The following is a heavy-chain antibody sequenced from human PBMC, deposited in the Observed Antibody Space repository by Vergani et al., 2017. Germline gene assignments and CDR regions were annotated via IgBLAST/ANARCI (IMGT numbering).Heavy chain of an antibody. CDR1: GGSIRSSSYY. V-gene: IGHV4-39*07. CDR2: IYYSGST. CDR3: ARERYSSGWSWFDP. D-gene: IGHD6-19*01. Sequence: QLQLQESGPGLVKPSEILSLTCTVSGGSIRSSSYYWGWIRQPPGKGLEWIGSIYYSGSTYYNPSLKSRVTISVDTSKNQFSLKLSSVTAADTAVYYCARERYSSGWSWFDPWGQGTLVTVSS. J-gene: IGHJ5*02.